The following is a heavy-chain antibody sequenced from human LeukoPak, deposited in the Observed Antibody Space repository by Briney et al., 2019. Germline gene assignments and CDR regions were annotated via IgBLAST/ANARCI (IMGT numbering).Heavy chain of an antibody. CDR3: ATVHHRYYDFWSGYYTTNY. Sequence: APVKVSCKASGYTFTDYYMHWVRQAPGQGLEWMGWINPNSGGTNYAQKFQGRVTMTRDTSISTAYMELSRLRSDDTAVYYCATVHHRYYDFWSGYYTTNYWGQGTLVTVSS. V-gene: IGHV1-2*02. J-gene: IGHJ4*02. D-gene: IGHD3-3*01. CDR2: INPNSGGT. CDR1: GYTFTDYY.